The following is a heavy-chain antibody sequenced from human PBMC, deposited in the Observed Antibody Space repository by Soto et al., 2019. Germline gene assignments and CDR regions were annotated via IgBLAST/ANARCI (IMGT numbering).Heavy chain of an antibody. CDR2: INPSGGST. CDR3: ARGAAAGYYYYYGMDV. J-gene: IGHJ6*02. D-gene: IGHD6-13*01. Sequence: ASVKVSCKASGYTFISYYMHWVRQAPGQGLEWMGIINPSGGSTSYAQKFQGRVTMTRDTSTSTVYMELSSLRSEDTAVYYCARGAAAGYYYYYGMDVWGQGTTVTVSS. V-gene: IGHV1-46*01. CDR1: GYTFISYY.